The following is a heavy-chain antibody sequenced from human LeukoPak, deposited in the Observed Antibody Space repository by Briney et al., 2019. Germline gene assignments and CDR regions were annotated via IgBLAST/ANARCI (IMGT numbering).Heavy chain of an antibody. CDR2: IIPIFGTP. V-gene: IGHV1-69*13. J-gene: IGHJ3*01. Sequence: ASVKVSCKASGVTFSSYAISWVRQAPGQGLEWMGGIIPIFGTPNYAQKFQGRVTITADESTSTASLELSSLRSEDTAVYYCATCLYYYDSSGYSLAFTFWGQGTLVTVSS. CDR1: GVTFSSYA. D-gene: IGHD3-22*01. CDR3: ATCLYYYDSSGYSLAFTF.